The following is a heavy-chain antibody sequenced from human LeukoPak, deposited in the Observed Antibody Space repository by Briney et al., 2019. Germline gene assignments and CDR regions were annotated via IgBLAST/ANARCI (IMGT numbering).Heavy chain of an antibody. CDR2: IYTSGST. J-gene: IGHJ6*03. V-gene: IGHV4-61*02. CDR1: GGSISSGSYY. CDR3: ARDHGYYYYYMDV. Sequence: PSETLSLTCTVSGGSISSGSYYWSWIRQPAGKGLEWIGRIYTSGSTNYNPSLKSRVTISVDTSKNQFSLKLSSVTAADTAVYYCARDHGYYYYYMDVWGKGTTVTVSS.